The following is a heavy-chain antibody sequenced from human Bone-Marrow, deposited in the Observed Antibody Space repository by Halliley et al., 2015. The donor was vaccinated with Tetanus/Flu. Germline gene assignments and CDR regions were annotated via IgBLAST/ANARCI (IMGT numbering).Heavy chain of an antibody. CDR2: IYYTGDT. CDR1: GGSITDFY. J-gene: IGHJ4*02. V-gene: IGHV4-59*03. CDR3: AGSRVGGSRGLDS. Sequence: SGGSITDFYWTWIRQPPGKGLEYIGYIYYTGDTNYNPSLRGRVTISVGTSKNQFSLKLNSVTAADTAAYYCAGSRVGGSRGLDSWGQGILVTISS. D-gene: IGHD1-26*01.